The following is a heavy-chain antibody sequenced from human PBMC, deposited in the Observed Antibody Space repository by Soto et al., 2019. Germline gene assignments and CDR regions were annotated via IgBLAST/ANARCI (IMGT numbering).Heavy chain of an antibody. CDR1: GYTFTGYY. CDR2: INPNSGGT. J-gene: IGHJ6*02. CDR3: ARVSSSSRGYYYYGMDV. D-gene: IGHD6-6*01. Sequence: ASVKVSCKASGYTFTGYYMHWVRQAPGQGLEWMGWINPNSGGTNYAQKFQGRVTMTRDTSISTAYMELSRLRSGDTAVYYCARVSSSSRGYYYYGMDVWGQGTTVTVSS. V-gene: IGHV1-2*02.